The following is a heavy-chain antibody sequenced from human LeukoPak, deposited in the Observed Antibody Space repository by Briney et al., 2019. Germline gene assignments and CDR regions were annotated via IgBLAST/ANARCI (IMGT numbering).Heavy chain of an antibody. CDR3: ARSLYGSGSYYKEYPYYFDY. CDR2: IWSDGSNK. D-gene: IGHD3-10*01. CDR1: GFSFSIYG. J-gene: IGHJ4*02. V-gene: IGHV3-33*01. Sequence: SLRLAWAAAGFSFSIYGMHWVRQAPGKVLEWVAVIWSDGSNKYYADSVKGRFTICRDNSTNTLYLQMNSLRAEDTAVYYCARSLYGSGSYYKEYPYYFDYWGQGTLVTVSS.